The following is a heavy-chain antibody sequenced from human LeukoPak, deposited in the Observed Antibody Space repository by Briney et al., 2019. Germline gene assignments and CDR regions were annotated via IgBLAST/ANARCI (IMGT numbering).Heavy chain of an antibody. CDR2: ISWNSGSI. Sequence: GGSLRLSCAASGFTFSTYWMHWVRQVPGKGLEWVSGISWNSGSIGYADSVKGRFTISRDNAKNSLYLQMNSLRAEDTASYYCAKRGSSWYFDYWGQGTLVTVSS. CDR1: GFTFSTYW. CDR3: AKRGSSWYFDY. V-gene: IGHV3-9*01. J-gene: IGHJ4*02. D-gene: IGHD6-13*01.